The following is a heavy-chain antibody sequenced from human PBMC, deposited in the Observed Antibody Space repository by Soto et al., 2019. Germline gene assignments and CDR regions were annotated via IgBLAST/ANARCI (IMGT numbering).Heavy chain of an antibody. J-gene: IGHJ5*02. Sequence: GSLLLSCAASGFTFNTYGMHWVRQAPGKGLEWVAFISYDGSNEYYADSVKGRFTISRDNSKNTVFLQMNSLRGEDTAVYYCAKSLAVAAGWFDPWGQGALVTVSS. CDR1: GFTFNTYG. V-gene: IGHV3-30*18. CDR2: ISYDGSNE. CDR3: AKSLAVAAGWFDP. D-gene: IGHD6-19*01.